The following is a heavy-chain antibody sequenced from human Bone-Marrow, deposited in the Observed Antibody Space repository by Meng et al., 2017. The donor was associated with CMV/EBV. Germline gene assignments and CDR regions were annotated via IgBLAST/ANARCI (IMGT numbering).Heavy chain of an antibody. CDR2: IVRSGEDT. CDR3: AREKRMATVGTVGFDI. D-gene: IGHD6-13*01. J-gene: IGHJ3*02. Sequence: GESLKISCGASGFTFSNYHMSWVRQAPRKGLEWVSAIVRSGEDTYYADSVKGRFAISRDNFKNTLFPQMNILRAEDTAVYYCAREKRMATVGTVGFDIWGQGTVVTVSS. CDR1: GFTFSNYH. V-gene: IGHV3-23*01.